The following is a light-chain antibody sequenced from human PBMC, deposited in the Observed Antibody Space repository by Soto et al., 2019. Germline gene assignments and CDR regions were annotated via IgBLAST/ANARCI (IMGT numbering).Light chain of an antibody. Sequence: DIQLTQSPSFLSASVGDRVTITCRASEDISNFLAWFQQKPGRAPKLLIYAVFTLQSGVPSWFSGSGSGAEFTLTISSLQPEDFATYYCQQVDTYPLTFGGGTKVEIK. CDR1: EDISNF. CDR3: QQVDTYPLT. J-gene: IGKJ4*01. V-gene: IGKV1-9*01. CDR2: AVF.